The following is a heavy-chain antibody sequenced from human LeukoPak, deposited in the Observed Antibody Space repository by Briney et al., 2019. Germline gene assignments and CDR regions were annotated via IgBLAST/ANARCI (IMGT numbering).Heavy chain of an antibody. CDR2: ITWNSDNI. Sequence: PGGSLRLSCAASGFTFDDYAMHWVRQTPGKGLEWVSGITWNSDNIDYADSVKGRFTISRDNAKNSLYLQMNSPRSEDTAVYYCARDNLAEDTAMVLGPYGMDVWGQGTTVTVSS. CDR3: ARDNLAEDTAMVLGPYGMDV. D-gene: IGHD5-18*01. J-gene: IGHJ6*02. CDR1: GFTFDDYA. V-gene: IGHV3-9*01.